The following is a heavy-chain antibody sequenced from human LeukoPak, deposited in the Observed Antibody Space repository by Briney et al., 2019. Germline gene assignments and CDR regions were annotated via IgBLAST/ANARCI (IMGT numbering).Heavy chain of an antibody. CDR2: IIPIFGKA. V-gene: IGHV1-69*13. Sequence: SVKVSCKASGYTFTGYYMHWVRQAPGQGLEWMGGIIPIFGKANYAQKFQGRATITADESSSTAYMELSSLRSEDTAVYYCARDAAIYDSSAYYYLWWGQGTLVTVSS. J-gene: IGHJ4*02. D-gene: IGHD3-22*01. CDR3: ARDAAIYDSSAYYYLW. CDR1: GYTFTGYY.